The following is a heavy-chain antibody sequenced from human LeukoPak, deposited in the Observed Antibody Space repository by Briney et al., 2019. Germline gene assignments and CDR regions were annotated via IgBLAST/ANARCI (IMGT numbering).Heavy chain of an antibody. J-gene: IGHJ4*02. CDR1: GYTFTSYG. Sequence: ASVKVSCKASGYTFTSYGISWVRQAPGQGLEWMGWISTYNGNTNYVQKLQGRVTMTRDTSISTAYMEQSRLRSDDTAVYYCARLARGVTYYFDYWGQGTLVTVSS. CDR3: ARLARGVTYYFDY. V-gene: IGHV1-18*01. D-gene: IGHD3-10*01. CDR2: ISTYNGNT.